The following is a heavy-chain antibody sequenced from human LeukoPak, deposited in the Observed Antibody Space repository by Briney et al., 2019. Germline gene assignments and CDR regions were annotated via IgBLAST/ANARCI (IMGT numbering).Heavy chain of an antibody. J-gene: IGHJ5*02. CDR2: IYSGGST. D-gene: IGHD2-15*01. Sequence: PGGSLRLSCAASGLTVSSNYMSWVRQAPGKGLEWVSDIYSGGSTYYADSVKGRFTISRDNSKNTLYLQMNSLRAEDTAVYYCARDQGFPSWFDPWGQGTLVTVSS. V-gene: IGHV3-66*02. CDR3: ARDQGFPSWFDP. CDR1: GLTVSSNY.